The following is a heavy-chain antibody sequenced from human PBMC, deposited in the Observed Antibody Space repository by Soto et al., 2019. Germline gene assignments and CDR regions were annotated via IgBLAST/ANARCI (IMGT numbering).Heavy chain of an antibody. CDR1: GGSISSSSYY. CDR2: IYYSGST. J-gene: IGHJ3*02. CDR3: ARQPRDAFDI. Sequence: SETLSLTCTVSGGSISSSSYYWGWIRQPPGKGLEWIGSIYYSGSTYYNPSLKSRVTISVDTSKNQFSLKLSSVTAADTAVYYCARQPRDAFDIWGQGTMVTVSS. V-gene: IGHV4-39*01.